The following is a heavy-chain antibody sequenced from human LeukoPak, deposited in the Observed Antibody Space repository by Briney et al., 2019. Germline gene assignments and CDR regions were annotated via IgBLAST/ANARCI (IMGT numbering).Heavy chain of an antibody. V-gene: IGHV4-39*01. J-gene: IGHJ4*02. CDR1: GGSISSSNYY. CDR3: ARHVYDSWSTFDY. D-gene: IGHD3-3*01. Sequence: PSETLSLTCTVSGGSISSSNYYWGWIRQPPGKGLGWIGSIYYSESTYYSPSLKSRVTLSVDTSKNQFSLKLSSVTAADTAVYYCARHVYDSWSTFDYWGQGTLVTVSP. CDR2: IYYSEST.